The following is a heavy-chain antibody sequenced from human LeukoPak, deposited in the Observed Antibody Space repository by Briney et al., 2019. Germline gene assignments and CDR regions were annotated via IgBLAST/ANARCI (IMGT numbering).Heavy chain of an antibody. Sequence: SETLSLTCTVSGGSISSYYWSWIRQPPGKGLEWIGYIYYSGSTNYNPSLKSRVTISVDTSKNQFSLKLSSVTAADTAVYYCARDPTYYDFWSGYPIGYFDYWGQGTLVTVSS. CDR1: GGSISSYY. V-gene: IGHV4-59*12. J-gene: IGHJ4*02. D-gene: IGHD3-3*01. CDR2: IYYSGST. CDR3: ARDPTYYDFWSGYPIGYFDY.